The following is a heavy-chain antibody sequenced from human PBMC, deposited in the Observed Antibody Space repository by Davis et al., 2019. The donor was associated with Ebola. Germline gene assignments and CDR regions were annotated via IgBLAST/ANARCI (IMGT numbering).Heavy chain of an antibody. V-gene: IGHV3-30*02. D-gene: IGHD4-17*01. CDR1: GFTSSSYG. Sequence: GGSLRLSCAASGFTSSSYGMHWVRHAPGKGLEGVAFIRYDGSNKYYADSVKGRFTISRDNSKNTLYLQMNSLRAEDTAVYYCAKFGDYGDSTRGYWGQGTLVTVSS. J-gene: IGHJ4*02. CDR2: IRYDGSNK. CDR3: AKFGDYGDSTRGY.